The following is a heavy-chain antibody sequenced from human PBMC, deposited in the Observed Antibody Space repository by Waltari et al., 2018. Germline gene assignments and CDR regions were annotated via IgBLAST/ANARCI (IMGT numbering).Heavy chain of an antibody. V-gene: IGHV3-74*01. D-gene: IGHD3-3*01. CDR3: TTSHNYTTFDI. Sequence: EVQVVESGGGLAQPGGSLRPSCAASGFTFNTYWMHWVRQAPGKGLVWVSHISSDGNIANYADSVKGRFTISRDNAKNTLFLQMNSLRVEDTAVYYCTTSHNYTTFDIWGQGTVVTVSS. J-gene: IGHJ3*02. CDR2: ISSDGNIA. CDR1: GFTFNTYW.